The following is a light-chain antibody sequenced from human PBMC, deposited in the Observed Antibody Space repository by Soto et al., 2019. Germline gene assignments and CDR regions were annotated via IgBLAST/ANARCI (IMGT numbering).Light chain of an antibody. V-gene: IGLV7-43*01. CDR2: SAN. Sequence: QTVVTQEPSLTVSPGGTVTLTCASTTGEVTSGYYPNWFQQKPGQAPRALIYSANNKHSWTPARFSGSLLGGKAALTLSGAQSEDEAEYYCLLYYGGAWFFGGGTKLTVL. J-gene: IGLJ2*01. CDR3: LLYYGGAWF. CDR1: TGEVTSGYY.